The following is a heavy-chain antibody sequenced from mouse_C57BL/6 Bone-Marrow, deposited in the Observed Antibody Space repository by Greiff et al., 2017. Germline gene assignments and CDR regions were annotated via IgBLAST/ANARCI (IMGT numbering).Heavy chain of an antibody. Sequence: QVHVKQSGAELARPGASVKLSCKASGYTFTSSGISWVKQRTGQGLEWIGEIYPRSGNTYYNEKFKGKATLTADKSSSTAYMELRSLTSEDSAVYFCARYGNDYFDYWGQGTTLTVSS. CDR3: ARYGNDYFDY. J-gene: IGHJ2*01. CDR2: IYPRSGNT. CDR1: GYTFTSSG. D-gene: IGHD1-1*01. V-gene: IGHV1-81*01.